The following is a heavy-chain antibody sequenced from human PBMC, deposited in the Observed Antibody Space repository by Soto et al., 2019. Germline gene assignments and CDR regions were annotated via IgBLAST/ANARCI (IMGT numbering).Heavy chain of an antibody. Sequence: GGSLRLSCAASGFTFSSYGMHWVRQAPGKGLERVAVIWYDGSNKYYADSVKGRFTISRDNSKNTLYLQMNSLRAEDTAVYYCARDVVGSYGMDVWGQGTTVTVSS. CDR2: IWYDGSNK. D-gene: IGHD2-15*01. J-gene: IGHJ6*02. CDR3: ARDVVGSYGMDV. CDR1: GFTFSSYG. V-gene: IGHV3-33*01.